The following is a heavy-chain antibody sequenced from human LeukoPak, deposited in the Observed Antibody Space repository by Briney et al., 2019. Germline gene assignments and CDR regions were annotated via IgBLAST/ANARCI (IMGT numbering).Heavy chain of an antibody. CDR2: ISTGSSTT. Sequence: GGSLRLSCAASGLTFSSHTMNWVRQAPGKGLEWVSYISTGSSTTYYADSVKGRFTISRDNVENSLYLQMNSLRDEDTAVYYCARVAAGYSVSYFDYWGQGTLVTVSS. J-gene: IGHJ4*02. CDR1: GLTFSSHT. CDR3: ARVAAGYSVSYFDY. D-gene: IGHD4-23*01. V-gene: IGHV3-48*02.